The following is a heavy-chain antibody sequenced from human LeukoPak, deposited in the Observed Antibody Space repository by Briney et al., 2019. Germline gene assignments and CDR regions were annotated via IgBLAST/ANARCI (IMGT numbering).Heavy chain of an antibody. CDR3: ARVGQQLVPVRAFDI. V-gene: IGHV3-20*04. Sequence: GGSLRLSCAASGFTFDDYGMTWVRQAPGKGLEWVSGINWDGSNTGYADSVKGRFTISRDNAKNSLYLQMNSLRAEDTAVYYCARVGQQLVPVRAFDIWGQGTMVTVSS. CDR2: INWDGSNT. J-gene: IGHJ3*02. D-gene: IGHD6-13*01. CDR1: GFTFDDYG.